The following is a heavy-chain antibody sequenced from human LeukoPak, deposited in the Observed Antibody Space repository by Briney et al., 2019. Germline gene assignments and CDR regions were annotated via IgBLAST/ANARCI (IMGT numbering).Heavy chain of an antibody. J-gene: IGHJ6*02. D-gene: IGHD3-16*01. Sequence: PGGSLRLSCAASGFSVGTNYMTWVRQAPGKGLEWVSVIYSGDNTYYADSVKGRFTISRDNSKNTLYLQMNSLRAEDTAVYYCARLPGSPYYYGMDVWGQGTTVTVSS. V-gene: IGHV3-53*01. CDR2: IYSGDNT. CDR1: GFSVGTNY. CDR3: ARLPGSPYYYGMDV.